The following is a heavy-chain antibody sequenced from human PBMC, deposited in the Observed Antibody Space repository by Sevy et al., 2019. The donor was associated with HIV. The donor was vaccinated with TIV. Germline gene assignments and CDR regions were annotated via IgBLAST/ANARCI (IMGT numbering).Heavy chain of an antibody. CDR3: ARGVGGPGVRITFGGVKYGFDF. CDR1: GGSITTADYY. V-gene: IGHV4-30-4*01. D-gene: IGHD3-16*01. Sequence: SETLSLTCTVSGGSITTADYYWSWIRQTPGKGLEWIGYIHHTGKTYYNPSLKSRISGISVDTSKNQFSLKLSSMTAADTAVYYCARGVGGPGVRITFGGVKYGFDFWGQGRMVTVSS. J-gene: IGHJ3*01. CDR2: IHHTGKT.